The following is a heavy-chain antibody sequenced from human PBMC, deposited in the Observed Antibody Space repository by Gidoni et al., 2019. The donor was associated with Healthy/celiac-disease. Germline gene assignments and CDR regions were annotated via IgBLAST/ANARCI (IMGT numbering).Heavy chain of an antibody. CDR2: ISYDGSNK. CDR1: GFPFSSYA. V-gene: IGHV3-30*01. J-gene: IGHJ4*02. Sequence: QVQLVESGGGVVQPGRSLRLSCAASGFPFSSYAMHWVRQAPGKGLGWVAVISYDGSNKYYADSVKGRFTISRDNSKNTLYLQMNSLRAEDTAVYYCARVGSGYSPFDYWGQGTLVTVSS. D-gene: IGHD3-22*01. CDR3: ARVGSGYSPFDY.